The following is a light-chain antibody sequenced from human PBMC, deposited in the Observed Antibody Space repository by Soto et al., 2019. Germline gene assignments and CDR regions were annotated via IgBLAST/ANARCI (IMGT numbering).Light chain of an antibody. CDR2: EVS. V-gene: IGLV2-14*01. Sequence: QSVLTQPASVSGSPGRSITISCTGTSSDVGGYNYVSWYQQHPGKAPKLMIYEVSNRPSGVSNRFSGSKSGNTASLTISGLQAEDEADYYCSSYTSSSTLFGGGTKLTVL. CDR1: SSDVGGYNY. CDR3: SSYTSSSTL. J-gene: IGLJ2*01.